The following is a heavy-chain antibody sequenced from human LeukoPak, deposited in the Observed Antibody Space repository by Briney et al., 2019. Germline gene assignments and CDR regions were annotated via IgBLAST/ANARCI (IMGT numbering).Heavy chain of an antibody. Sequence: GGSLRLSCAASGFTFSSYWMTWVRQAPGKGLERVAKIKQDGSEKYYVDSVKGRFTISRDNAKNSLYLQMNSLGAEDTAVYYCARRGTSSSWAHFDYWGQGTLVTVSS. D-gene: IGHD6-13*01. J-gene: IGHJ4*02. V-gene: IGHV3-7*05. CDR1: GFTFSSYW. CDR3: ARRGTSSSWAHFDY. CDR2: IKQDGSEK.